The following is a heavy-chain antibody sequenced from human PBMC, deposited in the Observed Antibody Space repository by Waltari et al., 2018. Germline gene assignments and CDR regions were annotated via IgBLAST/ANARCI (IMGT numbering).Heavy chain of an antibody. CDR2: FSFDGNNI. D-gene: IGHD3-10*01. CDR3: ARDGHSYFYGSWSDY. V-gene: IGHV3-30*01. CDR1: GISVSSYA. Sequence: QVQLVESGGGVVQPGKSLTLSCEVSGISVSSYAMHWVRQAPGKGLEWLAVFSFDGNNIYFADSGKGRFTINRDNSKNTLSLQMNSLTPEDTAIYYCARDGHSYFYGSWSDYWGQGTLVTVSS. J-gene: IGHJ4*02.